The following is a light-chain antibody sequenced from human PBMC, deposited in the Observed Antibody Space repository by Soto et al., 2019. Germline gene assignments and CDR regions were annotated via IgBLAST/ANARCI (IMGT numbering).Light chain of an antibody. Sequence: EIVLTQSPATLSLSPGERATLSCRASQSVSSYLAWYQQKPGQAPRLLMYEVSTRATGIPARFSGGGSGTDFTLTISSLEPEDFAVYYCQQRSDWPWTFGQGTKVEIK. CDR1: QSVSSY. V-gene: IGKV3-11*01. J-gene: IGKJ1*01. CDR3: QQRSDWPWT. CDR2: EVS.